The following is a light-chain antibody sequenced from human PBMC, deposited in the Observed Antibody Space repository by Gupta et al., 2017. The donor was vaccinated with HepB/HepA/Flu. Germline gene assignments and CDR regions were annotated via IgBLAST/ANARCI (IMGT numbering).Light chain of an antibody. Sequence: DIQMTQSPSTLSASAGDTVTITCRASQSIGDWLAWYQQKPGKAPNLIISKASNLETGVPSRFSGTGSETEFTLTRIRRQTEDIAIYYGRQDVSYPTFGQGTKVKIK. J-gene: IGKJ1*01. CDR2: KAS. CDR1: QSIGDW. V-gene: IGKV1-5*03. CDR3: RQDVSYPT.